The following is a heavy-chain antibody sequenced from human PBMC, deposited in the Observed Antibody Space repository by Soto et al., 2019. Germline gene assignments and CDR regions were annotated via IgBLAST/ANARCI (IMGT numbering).Heavy chain of an antibody. V-gene: IGHV3-53*01. CDR3: AREDVEMATTGDWYFDL. CDR1: GFTVSSNY. D-gene: IGHD5-12*01. Sequence: GGSLRLSCAASGFTVSSNYMSWVRQAPGKGLEWVSVIYSGGSTYYADSVKGRFTISRDNSKNTLYLQMNSLRAEDTAVYYCAREDVEMATTGDWYFDLWGRGTLVTVSS. J-gene: IGHJ2*01. CDR2: IYSGGST.